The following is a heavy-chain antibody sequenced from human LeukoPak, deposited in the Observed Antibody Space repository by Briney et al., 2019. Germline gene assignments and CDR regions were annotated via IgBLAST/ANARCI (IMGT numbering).Heavy chain of an antibody. CDR2: IYYSGST. D-gene: IGHD5-12*01. V-gene: IGHV4-59*08. CDR3: ARHDNEKSGYEIDY. Sequence: SETLSLTCTVSGGSISSYYWNWIRQPPGKGLEWIGYIYYSGSTNYNPSLKSRVTISVDTSKNQFSLKLSSVTAADTAVYYCARHDNEKSGYEIDYWGQGTLVTVSS. J-gene: IGHJ4*02. CDR1: GGSISSYY.